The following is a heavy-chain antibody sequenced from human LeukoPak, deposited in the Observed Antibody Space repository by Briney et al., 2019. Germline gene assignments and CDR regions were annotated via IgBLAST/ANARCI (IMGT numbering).Heavy chain of an antibody. CDR2: ISSSGSTI. V-gene: IGHV3-48*03. D-gene: IGHD6-6*01. Sequence: PGGSLRLSCAASGFTFSSYEMNWVRQAPGKGLEWVSYISSSGSTIYYADSVKGRLTISRDNAKNSLYLQMNSLRAEDTAVYYCARDVVSYYYYYGMDVWGQGPRSPSP. CDR1: GFTFSSYE. J-gene: IGHJ6*02. CDR3: ARDVVSYYYYYGMDV.